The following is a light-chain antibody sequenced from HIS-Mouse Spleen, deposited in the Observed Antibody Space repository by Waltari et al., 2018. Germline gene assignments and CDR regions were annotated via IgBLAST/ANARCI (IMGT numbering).Light chain of an antibody. Sequence: SYELTQPPSVSVSPGQTASITCSGDKLEDKYACWYQQKPGQSPVLVLYQDSKRPSGIPARFSGSNSGNTATLTISGTQAMDEADYYCQAWDSSTYVFGTGTKVTVL. CDR3: QAWDSSTYV. V-gene: IGLV3-1*01. J-gene: IGLJ1*01. CDR2: QDS. CDR1: KLEDKY.